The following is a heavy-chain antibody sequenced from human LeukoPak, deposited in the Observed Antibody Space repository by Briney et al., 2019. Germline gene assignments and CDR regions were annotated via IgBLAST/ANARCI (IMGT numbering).Heavy chain of an antibody. D-gene: IGHD6-13*01. Sequence: SETLSLTCAVYGGSLSGYYWSWLRQFPGKGLEWIGEINHSGNTNYNPSPKSRVTISVDTPKSQFSLKLSSVTAADTAVYYCARLAAAGLYWSQGNLVTVSS. CDR3: ARLAAAGLY. V-gene: IGHV4-34*01. J-gene: IGHJ4*02. CDR1: GGSLSGYY. CDR2: INHSGNT.